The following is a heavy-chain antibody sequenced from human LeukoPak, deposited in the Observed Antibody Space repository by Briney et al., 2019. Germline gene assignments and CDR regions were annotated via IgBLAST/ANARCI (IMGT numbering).Heavy chain of an antibody. Sequence: PGGSLRLSCVGSGFTLSSHGMHWVCQAPGKGLEWVAVIGYDGSTKKYADSVKGRFTVSRDNSKNTLYLQMSSLRPEDTAVYFCARDIDTAMVTAAYFDHWGQGTLVTVSS. CDR1: GFTLSSHG. J-gene: IGHJ4*02. V-gene: IGHV3-30*03. CDR3: ARDIDTAMVTAAYFDH. CDR2: IGYDGSTK. D-gene: IGHD5-18*01.